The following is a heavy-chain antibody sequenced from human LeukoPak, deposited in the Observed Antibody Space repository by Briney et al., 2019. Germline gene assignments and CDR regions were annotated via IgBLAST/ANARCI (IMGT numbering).Heavy chain of an antibody. CDR1: GYTFTSYA. Sequence: ASVKVSCKASGYTFTSYAMHWVRQAPGQRLEWMGWSNAGNGNTKYSQEFQGRVTITRDTSASTAYMELSSLRSDDTAVYYCSRVRYSSSWYPDYWGQGTLVTVSS. V-gene: IGHV1-3*02. CDR2: SNAGNGNT. D-gene: IGHD6-13*01. CDR3: SRVRYSSSWYPDY. J-gene: IGHJ4*02.